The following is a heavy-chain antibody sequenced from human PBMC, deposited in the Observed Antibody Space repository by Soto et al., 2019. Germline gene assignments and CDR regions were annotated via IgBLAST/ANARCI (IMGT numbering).Heavy chain of an antibody. CDR1: GFTFSSYE. CDR3: ARTAYSSSAPDY. J-gene: IGHJ4*01. D-gene: IGHD6-6*01. V-gene: IGHV3-48*03. CDR2: ISSSGSTI. Sequence: PGGSLRLSCAASGFTFSSYEMNWVRQAPGKGLEWVSYISSSGSTIYYADSVKGRFTISRDNAKNSLYLQMNSLRAEDTAVYYCARTAYSSSAPDYWGHGTLVTVSS.